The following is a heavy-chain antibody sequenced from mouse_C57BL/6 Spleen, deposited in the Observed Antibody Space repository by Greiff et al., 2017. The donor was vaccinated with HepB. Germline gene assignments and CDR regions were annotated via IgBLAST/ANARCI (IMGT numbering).Heavy chain of an antibody. CDR1: GYTFTDYN. CDR3: AIYRGYFDV. Sequence: EVKLQESGPELVKPGASVKIPCKASGYTFTDYNMDWVKQSHGKSLEWIGDINPNNGGTIYNQKFKGKATLTVDKSSSTAYMELRSLTSEDTAVYYCAIYRGYFDVWGTGTTVTVSS. J-gene: IGHJ1*03. CDR2: INPNNGGT. D-gene: IGHD2-14*01. V-gene: IGHV1-18*01.